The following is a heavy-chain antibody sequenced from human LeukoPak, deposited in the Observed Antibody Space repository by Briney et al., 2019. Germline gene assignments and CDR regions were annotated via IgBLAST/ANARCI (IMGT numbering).Heavy chain of an antibody. Sequence: GGSLRLSCAASGFTFNIYAMNWVRQAPGKGLEWVSYISSRSSTIFYADSVKGRFTISRDNAKNSLYLQMNCLRDEDTAVYYCARDTRGSARPDAFDIWGQGTMVTVSS. CDR1: GFTFNIYA. CDR2: ISSRSSTI. V-gene: IGHV3-48*02. J-gene: IGHJ3*02. CDR3: ARDTRGSARPDAFDI. D-gene: IGHD6-6*01.